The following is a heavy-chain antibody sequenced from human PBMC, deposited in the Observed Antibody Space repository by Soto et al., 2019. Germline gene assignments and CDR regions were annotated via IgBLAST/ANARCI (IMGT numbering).Heavy chain of an antibody. Sequence: PGGPLRLSCAASGFTFSNAWMSWVRQAPGKGLEWVGRIKSKTDGGTTDYAAPVKGRFTISRDDSKNTLYPQMNSLKTEDTAVYYCTTDSDSSGYYGGWFDPWGQGTLVTVSS. CDR1: GFTFSNAW. J-gene: IGHJ5*02. CDR2: IKSKTDGGTT. V-gene: IGHV3-15*01. CDR3: TTDSDSSGYYGGWFDP. D-gene: IGHD3-22*01.